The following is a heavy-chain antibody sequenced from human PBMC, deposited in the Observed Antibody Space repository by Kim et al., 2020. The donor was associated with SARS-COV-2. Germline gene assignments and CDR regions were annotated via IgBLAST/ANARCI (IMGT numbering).Heavy chain of an antibody. Sequence: GGSLRLSCAASGFSFSSYSMYWVRQASGEGLEYISYITGNSGKLHYADSVKGRFTISRDNAKRSLYLQMNSLRDEDTAVYYCARGGNNGNALDSWGQGTLVTVSS. J-gene: IGHJ5*01. CDR1: GFSFSSYS. V-gene: IGHV3-48*02. D-gene: IGHD1-1*01. CDR2: ITGNSGKL. CDR3: ARGGNNGNALDS.